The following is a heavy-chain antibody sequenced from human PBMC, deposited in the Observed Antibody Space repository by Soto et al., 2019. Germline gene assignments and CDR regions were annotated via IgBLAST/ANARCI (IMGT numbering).Heavy chain of an antibody. D-gene: IGHD6-6*01. CDR3: ARDPTPYSSSYGT. V-gene: IGHV4-31*03. CDR2: IYYSGST. Sequence: SETLSLTCTVFGGSISSGGYYWSWIRQHPGKGLEWIGYIYYSGSTYYNPSLKSRVTISVDTSKNQFSLKLSSVTAADTAVYYCARDPTPYSSSYGTWGQGTTVTVSS. J-gene: IGHJ6*02. CDR1: GGSISSGGYY.